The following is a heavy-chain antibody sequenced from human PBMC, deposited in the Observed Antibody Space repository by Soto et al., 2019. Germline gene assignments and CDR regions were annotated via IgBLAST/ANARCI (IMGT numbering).Heavy chain of an antibody. Sequence: SETLSLTCAVYGGSFSGYYWSWIRQPPGKGLEWIGEINHSGSTNYNPSLKSRVTISVDTSKNQFSLKLSSVTAADTAVYYCARGYSSGWYYGAFDSWGQGTMGTVSS. CDR2: INHSGST. J-gene: IGHJ3*02. V-gene: IGHV4-34*01. CDR1: GGSFSGYY. D-gene: IGHD6-19*01. CDR3: ARGYSSGWYYGAFDS.